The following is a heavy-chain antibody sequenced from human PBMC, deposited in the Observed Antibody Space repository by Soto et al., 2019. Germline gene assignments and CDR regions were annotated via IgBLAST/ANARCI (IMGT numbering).Heavy chain of an antibody. J-gene: IGHJ4*02. CDR3: AREADFASSGYVLDY. V-gene: IGHV3-21*02. CDR2: VTSSSSSM. CDR1: GFTFNRYS. D-gene: IGHD3-22*01. Sequence: EVQLVESGGGLVKPGGSLRLSCAASGFTFNRYSMNWVRQAPGKGLEWVSSVTSSSSSMLYADSVKGLFTISKDDAKDSLFLQMNSLRADDTAVYYCAREADFASSGYVLDYWGQGTLVTVSS.